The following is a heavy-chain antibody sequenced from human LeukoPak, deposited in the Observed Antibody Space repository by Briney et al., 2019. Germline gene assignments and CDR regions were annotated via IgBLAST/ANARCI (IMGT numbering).Heavy chain of an antibody. Sequence: GGSLRLSCAASGFTFSSYWVTWVRQAPGKGLEWVANIKQDGSEKYYVDSVKGRFTISRDNTKNSLYLQMNSLRAEDTAVYYCARYSYSHGYFDYWGQGTLVTVSS. V-gene: IGHV3-7*01. J-gene: IGHJ4*02. D-gene: IGHD5-18*01. CDR2: IKQDGSEK. CDR3: ARYSYSHGYFDY. CDR1: GFTFSSYW.